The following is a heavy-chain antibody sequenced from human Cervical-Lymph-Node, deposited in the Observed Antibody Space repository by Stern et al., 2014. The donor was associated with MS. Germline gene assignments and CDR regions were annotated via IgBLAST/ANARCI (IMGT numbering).Heavy chain of an antibody. J-gene: IGHJ3*02. V-gene: IGHV4-59*01. CDR1: GGSITNSY. CDR3: ALSQYLAQDVYNI. D-gene: IGHD4-11*01. CDR2: IHSSGTT. Sequence: QVQLQESGPGVVKPSETLSLACSVSGGSITNSYWTWIRQPPGKGLEWIGYIHSSGTTDYNPSLKSRVTMSLDTSKNQFSLQLTSVTAADTALYYCALSQYLAQDVYNIWGPGTMVTVSA.